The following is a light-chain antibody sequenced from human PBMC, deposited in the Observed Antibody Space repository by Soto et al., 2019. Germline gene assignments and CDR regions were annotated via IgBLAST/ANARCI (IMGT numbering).Light chain of an antibody. J-gene: IGLJ1*01. Sequence: QSALTPPASVSGSPGPAITISCTGSTSDIGGYEYVSWYQQYPGKAPRLIIYAVHSRPSGVSHRFSGSKSGHTASLTISGLQAEDEADYHCSSYTPSSTYVCGTGTKLPVL. V-gene: IGLV2-14*03. CDR1: TSDIGGYEY. CDR2: AVH. CDR3: SSYTPSSTYV.